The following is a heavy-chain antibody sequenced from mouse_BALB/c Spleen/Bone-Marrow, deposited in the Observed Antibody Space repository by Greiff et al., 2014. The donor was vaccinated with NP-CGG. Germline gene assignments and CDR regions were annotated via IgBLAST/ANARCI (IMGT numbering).Heavy chain of an antibody. CDR2: IDPANGNT. CDR3: ARYCYGSSYFDY. J-gene: IGHJ2*01. Sequence: VQLQQSGAELVKPGASVKLSCTASGFNIKDTYMHWVKQRPEQGPEWIGRIDPANGNTKYDPKFQGKATITADTSSNTAYLQRSSRKAEDTAVYYCARYCYGSSYFDYWGQGTTLTVSS. CDR1: GFNIKDTY. V-gene: IGHV14-3*02. D-gene: IGHD1-1*01.